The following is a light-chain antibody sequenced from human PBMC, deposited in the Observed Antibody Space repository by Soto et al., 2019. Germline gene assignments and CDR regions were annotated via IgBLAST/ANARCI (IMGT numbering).Light chain of an antibody. V-gene: IGKV3-15*01. CDR3: QQYNNWPPWT. Sequence: DIVMTQSPGTLSLSPGERVTLSCRASQSVSSSNLAWYQQKPGQAPRLLIYGASTRATGIPARFSGSGSGTEFTLTISSLQSEDFAVYYCQQYNNWPPWTFGQGTKVDIK. CDR2: GAS. J-gene: IGKJ1*01. CDR1: QSVSSSN.